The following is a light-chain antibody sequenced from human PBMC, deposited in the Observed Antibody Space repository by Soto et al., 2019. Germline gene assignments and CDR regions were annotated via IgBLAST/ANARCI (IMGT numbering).Light chain of an antibody. J-gene: IGKJ4*01. V-gene: IGKV3-15*01. Sequence: EIVMTQSPATLSVSPLERATLSFMASQSVNINLTWYQQKPGQAPRLLIYGTSTRATGVPARFSGSGSGTEFTLTISNLQSEDFAVYYCQQYNDWPPLTFGGGTKVDIK. CDR3: QQYNDWPPLT. CDR2: GTS. CDR1: QSVNIN.